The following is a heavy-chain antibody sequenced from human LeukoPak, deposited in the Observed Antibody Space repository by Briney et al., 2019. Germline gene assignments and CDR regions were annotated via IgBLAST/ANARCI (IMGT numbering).Heavy chain of an antibody. D-gene: IGHD5-12*01. CDR3: ADRYSGYEGGDY. CDR2: ISGSGGST. Sequence: GGSLRLSRAASGFTFSSYAMSWVRQAPGKGLEWVSAISGSGGSTYYADSVKGRFTISRDNSKHTLYLQMNSLRAEDTAVYYCADRYSGYEGGDYWGQGTLVTVSS. V-gene: IGHV3-23*01. CDR1: GFTFSSYA. J-gene: IGHJ4*02.